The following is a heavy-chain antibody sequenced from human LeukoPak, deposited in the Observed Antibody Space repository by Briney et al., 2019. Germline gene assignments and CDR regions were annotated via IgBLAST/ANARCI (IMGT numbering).Heavy chain of an antibody. CDR1: GFTFDDYA. CDR2: ITWNSGDI. Sequence: PGRSLRLSCAASGFTFDDYAMHWVRQAPGKGLEWVSGITWNSGDIDYADSVKGRFTISRDNAKNSLYLQMNSLRAEDTAVYYCAREYSYGPDAFDIWGQGTMVTVSS. CDR3: AREYSYGPDAFDI. J-gene: IGHJ3*02. D-gene: IGHD5-18*01. V-gene: IGHV3-9*01.